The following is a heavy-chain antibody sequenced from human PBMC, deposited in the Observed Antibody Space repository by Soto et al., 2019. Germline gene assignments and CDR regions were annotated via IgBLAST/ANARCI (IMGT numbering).Heavy chain of an antibody. V-gene: IGHV3-33*01. J-gene: IGHJ6*02. CDR2: IWYDGSNK. D-gene: IGHD3-22*01. CDR3: ARELVVITTSPYYYYGMDV. CDR1: GFTFSSYG. Sequence: QVQLVESGGGVVQPGRSLRLSCAASGFTFSSYGMHWVRQAPGKGLEWVAVIWYDGSNKYYADSVKGRFTISRDNSKNTLYLQMNSLRAEDTAVYYCARELVVITTSPYYYYGMDVWGQGTTVTVSS.